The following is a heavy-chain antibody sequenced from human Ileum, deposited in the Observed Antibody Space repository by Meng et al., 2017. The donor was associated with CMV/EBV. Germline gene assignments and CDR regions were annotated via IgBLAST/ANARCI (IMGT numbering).Heavy chain of an antibody. D-gene: IGHD6-6*01. CDR3: ARGGTSSIWFDP. J-gene: IGHJ5*02. Sequence: SETLSLTCTVSGGSISGYYWSWIRQSPGKGLEYIGHISDSGSPDYNPSLQSRVTISGDTSKNQFSLNVESVMAADTAVYYCARGGTSSIWFDPWGQGILVTVSS. V-gene: IGHV4-59*01. CDR2: ISDSGSP. CDR1: GGSISGYY.